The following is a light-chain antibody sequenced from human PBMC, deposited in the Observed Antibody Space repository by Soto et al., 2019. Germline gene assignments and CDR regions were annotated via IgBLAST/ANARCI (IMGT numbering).Light chain of an antibody. CDR3: SSYAGSKIV. Sequence: QSALTQPPSASGSPGQSVTISCTGTSSDVGAYNYVSWYQQHPGKAPKVMIYEVSKRPSGVPDRFSGSKSGNTASLTVSGLQAEDEADYYCSSYAGSKIVFGTGTKLTVL. CDR2: EVS. V-gene: IGLV2-8*01. J-gene: IGLJ1*01. CDR1: SSDVGAYNY.